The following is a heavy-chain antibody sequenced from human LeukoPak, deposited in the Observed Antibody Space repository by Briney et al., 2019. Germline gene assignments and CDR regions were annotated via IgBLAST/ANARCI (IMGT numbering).Heavy chain of an antibody. CDR1: GFTFTNYW. V-gene: IGHV3-7*01. J-gene: IGHJ4*02. CDR3: ARVDALSSSWLLY. Sequence: PGGSLRLSCAASGFTFTNYWMSWVRQPPGKGLELVANINQDRSEKYYVDSVKGRFTISRDNAKNSLYLQMNRLKAEGTAVYYSARVDALSSSWLLYWGQGTLVTVSS. CDR2: INQDRSEK. D-gene: IGHD6-13*01.